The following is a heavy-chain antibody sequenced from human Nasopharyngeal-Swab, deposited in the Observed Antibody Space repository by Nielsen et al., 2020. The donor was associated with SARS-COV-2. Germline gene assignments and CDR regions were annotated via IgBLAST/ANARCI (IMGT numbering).Heavy chain of an antibody. D-gene: IGHD4-17*01. CDR2: INHIGST. CDR1: GGSFTTYS. J-gene: IGHJ4*02. V-gene: IGHV4-34*01. CDR3: ARGRYYGDYDY. Sequence: GSLRLSCAVYGGSFTTYSWIWIHQPPGKGLEWIGKINHIGSTNYNTYNPSLNSRVTISLATSKNQFSLTLTSVTAADTAIYFCARGRYYGDYDYWGQGALVTVSS.